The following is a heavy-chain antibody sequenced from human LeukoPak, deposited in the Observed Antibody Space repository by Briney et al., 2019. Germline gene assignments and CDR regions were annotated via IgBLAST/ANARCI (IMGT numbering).Heavy chain of an antibody. CDR2: ISGSGGST. V-gene: IGHV3-23*01. J-gene: IGHJ5*02. CDR1: GFTFSSYA. Sequence: GGSLRLSCAASGFTFSSYAMSWVRQAPGKGLEWVSAISGSGGSTYYADSVKGRFTISRDNSKNTLYLQMNSLRAEDTAVYYRARDSSSTSMDNWFDPWGQGTLVTVSS. D-gene: IGHD2-2*01. CDR3: ARDSSSTSMDNWFDP.